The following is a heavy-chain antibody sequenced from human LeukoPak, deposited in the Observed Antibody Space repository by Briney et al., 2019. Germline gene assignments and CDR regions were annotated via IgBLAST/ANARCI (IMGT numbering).Heavy chain of an antibody. CDR1: GYTFTTYP. V-gene: IGHV1-2*02. CDR3: VSRARYGLREIPYFYYLDV. CDR2: INPRNGDT. J-gene: IGHJ6*03. Sequence: ASVKVSCKASGYTFTTYPMNWVRQAPGQGLEWMGWINPRNGDTNYAQRFQGRVTMTRDTFISTAYMDLIGLRSDDTAVYFCVSRARYGLREIPYFYYLDVWGEGTTVTVSS. D-gene: IGHD3-10*01.